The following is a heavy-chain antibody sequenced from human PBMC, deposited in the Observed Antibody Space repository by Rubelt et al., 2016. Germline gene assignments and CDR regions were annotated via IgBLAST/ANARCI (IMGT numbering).Heavy chain of an antibody. Sequence: QVQLVQSGSELKKPGASVKVSCKASGYTFTSYAMNWVRQAPGHGLEWLGWINPNSGGTNYEHKLQGRVAMTRDTSISTAYMELSRLRSDDTAVYYCARDRIQYPRDGGQGSLVTVSS. J-gene: IGHJ4*02. V-gene: IGHV1-2*07. CDR1: GYTFTSYA. D-gene: IGHD5-18*01. CDR3: ARDRIQYPRD. CDR2: INPNSGGT.